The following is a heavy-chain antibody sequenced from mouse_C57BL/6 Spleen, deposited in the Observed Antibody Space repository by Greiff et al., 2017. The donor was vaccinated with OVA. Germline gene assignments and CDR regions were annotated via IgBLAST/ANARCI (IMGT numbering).Heavy chain of an antibody. CDR3: ARKGDYYGRGYFDY. CDR1: GYTFTSYW. J-gene: IGHJ2*01. Sequence: QVQLQQPGAELVKPGASVKMSCKASGYTFTSYWITWVKQRPGQGLEWIGDIYPGSGSTNYNEKFKSKATLTVDTSSSTAYMQLSSLTSEDSAVYYCARKGDYYGRGYFDYWGKGTTLTVSS. D-gene: IGHD1-1*01. CDR2: IYPGSGST. V-gene: IGHV1-55*01.